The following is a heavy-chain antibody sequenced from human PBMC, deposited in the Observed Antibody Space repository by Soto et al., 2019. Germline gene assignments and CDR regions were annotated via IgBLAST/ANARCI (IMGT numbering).Heavy chain of an antibody. V-gene: IGHV4-59*08. CDR3: ARQTDSYYTFDAFDI. Sequence: PSETLSLTCTVSGGSISSYYWSWIRQPPGKGLEWIGNIYYSGSTNYNPSLESRVTISVDTSKNQFSLKLSSVTAADTAVYYCARQTDSYYTFDAFDIWGQGTMVTVSS. J-gene: IGHJ3*02. CDR2: IYYSGST. CDR1: GGSISSYY. D-gene: IGHD3-22*01.